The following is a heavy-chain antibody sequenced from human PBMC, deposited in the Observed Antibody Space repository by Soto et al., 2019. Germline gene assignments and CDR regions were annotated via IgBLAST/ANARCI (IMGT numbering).Heavy chain of an antibody. CDR3: ARDNSLRSGYDYPTPFDY. CDR2: ISAYNGNT. CDR1: GYTFTSYG. Sequence: GASVKVSCKASGYTFTSYGISWVRQAPGQGLEWMGWISAYNGNTNYAQKLQGRVTMTTDTSTSTAYMELRSLRSDDTAVYYCARDNSLRSGYDYPTPFDYWGQGTLVTVSS. D-gene: IGHD5-12*01. J-gene: IGHJ4*02. V-gene: IGHV1-18*01.